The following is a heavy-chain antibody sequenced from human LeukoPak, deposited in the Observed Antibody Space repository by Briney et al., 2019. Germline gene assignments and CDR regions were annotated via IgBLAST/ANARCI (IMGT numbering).Heavy chain of an antibody. V-gene: IGHV3-74*01. CDR3: ARDLGSGKNWFDP. Sequence: GGSLRLSCAASGFTFSSYWMHWVRQAPGKGLVWVSRLNSDGSITSYADSVKGRFTISRDNAKNTLYLQMNSLRADDTAVYYCARDLGSGKNWFDPWGHGTLVTVSS. CDR2: LNSDGSIT. D-gene: IGHD3-10*01. J-gene: IGHJ5*02. CDR1: GFTFSSYW.